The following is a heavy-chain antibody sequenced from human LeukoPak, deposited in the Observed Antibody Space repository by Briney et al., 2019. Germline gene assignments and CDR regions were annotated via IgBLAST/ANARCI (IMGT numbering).Heavy chain of an antibody. CDR3: ARDNVIAVAGGFDP. CDR2: IYSGGST. V-gene: IGHV3-53*01. D-gene: IGHD6-19*01. J-gene: IGHJ5*02. Sequence: PGGSLRLSCAASGFTFSSNAMSWVRQAPGKGLEWVSVIYSGGSTYYADSVKGRFTISRDNSKNTLYLQMNSLRAEDTAVYYCARDNVIAVAGGFDPWGQGTLVTVSS. CDR1: GFTFSSNA.